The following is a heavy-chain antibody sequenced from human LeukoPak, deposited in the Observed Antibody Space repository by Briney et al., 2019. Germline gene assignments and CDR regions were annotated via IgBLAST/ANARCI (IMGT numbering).Heavy chain of an antibody. J-gene: IGHJ4*02. CDR3: ARRRDSSSWYEEDY. CDR1: GGSITSTTYY. Sequence: SETLSLTCTVSGGSITSTTYYWGWIRQPLGKGLEWIGSIYYSGSIYYNPSLKSRVTISGDTSKNQLSLKLSSVTAADTAVYYCARRRDSSSWYEEDYWGQGTLVTVSS. V-gene: IGHV4-39*01. D-gene: IGHD6-13*01. CDR2: IYYSGSI.